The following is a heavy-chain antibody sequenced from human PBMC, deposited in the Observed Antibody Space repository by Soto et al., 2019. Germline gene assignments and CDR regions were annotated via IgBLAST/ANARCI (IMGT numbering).Heavy chain of an antibody. CDR2: IIQSGET. J-gene: IGHJ4*02. CDR3: EKDRQTDGRWPFDQ. Sequence: PGGSLRLSCAASGFTFSTYTMSWVRQAPGEGLEWVSGIIQSGETFYADSVKGRFTISRDNSNNMLYLQIHSLRVDDTAVYYCEKDRQTDGRWPFDQWGQGTLVTVSS. D-gene: IGHD2-8*01. CDR1: GFTFSTYT. V-gene: IGHV3-23*01.